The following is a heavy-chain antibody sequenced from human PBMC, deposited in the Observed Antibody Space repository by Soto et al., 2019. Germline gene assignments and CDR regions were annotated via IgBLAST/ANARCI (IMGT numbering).Heavy chain of an antibody. V-gene: IGHV3-30*18. CDR1: GFTFSTYG. CDR3: AKSVYNWNDGFFDY. J-gene: IGHJ4*02. D-gene: IGHD1-1*01. Sequence: QVQLVESGGGVVQPGRSLRLSCAASGFTFSTYGMHWVRQAPGKGLEWVAVISYDGNNKYYADSVKGRFTISRDNSKNTLKLQMSSLRAEDTAVYYCAKSVYNWNDGFFDYWGQGTLVTVSS. CDR2: ISYDGNNK.